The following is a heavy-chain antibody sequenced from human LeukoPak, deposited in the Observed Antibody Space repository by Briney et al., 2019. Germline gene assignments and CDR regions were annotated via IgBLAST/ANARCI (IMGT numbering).Heavy chain of an antibody. J-gene: IGHJ4*02. CDR2: IQRDGTSP. D-gene: IGHD3-16*01. V-gene: IGHV3-74*01. CDR3: SRGHYGLDY. CDR1: GFPYGSTS. Sequence: GGSLRLSCTASGFPYGSTSMHWVRQAPGKGLEWVSGIQRDGTSPTYADSVKGRFIISRDNAKGSVYLQMNILRAEDTAVYYCSRGHYGLDYWGQGTLVTVSS.